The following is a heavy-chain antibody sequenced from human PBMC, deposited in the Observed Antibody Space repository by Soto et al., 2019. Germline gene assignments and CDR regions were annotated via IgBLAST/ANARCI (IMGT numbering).Heavy chain of an antibody. V-gene: IGHV4-30-4*01. CDR3: ARAQWSPEPHYFDY. Sequence: SETLSLTCTVSGGSISSGDYYWSRIRQPPGKGLEWIGYIYYSGSTYYNPSLKSRVTISVDTSKNQFSLKLSSVTAADTAVYYCARAQWSPEPHYFDYWGQGTQVTVSS. J-gene: IGHJ4*02. CDR1: GGSISSGDYY. CDR2: IYYSGST. D-gene: IGHD6-19*01.